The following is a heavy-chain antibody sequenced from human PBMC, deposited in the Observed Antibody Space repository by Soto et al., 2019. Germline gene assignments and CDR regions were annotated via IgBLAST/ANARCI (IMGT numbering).Heavy chain of an antibody. CDR1: GFTFSSYG. CDR2: ISYDGSNK. V-gene: IGHV3-30*18. J-gene: IGHJ6*02. CDR3: AKGLIRYFDWLSNNYYYYGMDV. D-gene: IGHD3-9*01. Sequence: PGGSLRLSCAASGFTFSSYGMHWVRQAPGKGLEWVAVISYDGSNKYYADSVKGRFTISRDNSKNTLYLQMNSLRAGDTAVYYCAKGLIRYFDWLSNNYYYYGMDVWGQGTTVTVS.